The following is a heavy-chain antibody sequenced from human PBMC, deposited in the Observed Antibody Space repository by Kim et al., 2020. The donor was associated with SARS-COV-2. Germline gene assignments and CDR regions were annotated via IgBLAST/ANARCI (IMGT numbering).Heavy chain of an antibody. CDR2: IYSGGSST. CDR3: AKYEGNFWSGHFDY. V-gene: IGHV3-23*03. CDR1: GFTFSSYA. J-gene: IGHJ4*02. D-gene: IGHD3-3*01. Sequence: GGSLRLSCAASGFTFSSYAMSWVRQAPGKGLEWVSVIYSGGSSTYYADSVKGRFTISRDNSKNTLYLQMNSLRAEDTAVYYCAKYEGNFWSGHFDYWGQGTLVTVSS.